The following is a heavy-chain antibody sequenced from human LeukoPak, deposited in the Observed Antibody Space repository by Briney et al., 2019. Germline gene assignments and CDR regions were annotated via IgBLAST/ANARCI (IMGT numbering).Heavy chain of an antibody. J-gene: IGHJ4*02. CDR2: IYYSGST. Sequence: PSQTLSLTCTVSGGSISSGGYYWSWIRQHPGKGLEWIGYIYYSGSTYYNPSLKSRVTISVDTSKNQFSLKLSSVTAADTAVYYCARLNYYGSGSHDNWGQGTLVTVSS. V-gene: IGHV4-31*03. CDR1: GGSISSGGYY. D-gene: IGHD3-10*01. CDR3: ARLNYYGSGSHDN.